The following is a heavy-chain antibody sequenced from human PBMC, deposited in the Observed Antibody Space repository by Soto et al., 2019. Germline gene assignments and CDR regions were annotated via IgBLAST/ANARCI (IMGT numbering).Heavy chain of an antibody. CDR3: ARNVLLWFGELLEAWFDP. J-gene: IGHJ5*02. D-gene: IGHD3-10*01. CDR2: IYYSGST. Sequence: QMQLQESGPGLVKPSQTLSLTCTVSGGSISSGGYYWSWMRQHPGKGLEWIGYIYYSGSTYYNPSLKSRVTISVDTSKNQFSLKLSSVTAADTAVYYCARNVLLWFGELLEAWFDPWGQGTLVTVSS. CDR1: GGSISSGGYY. V-gene: IGHV4-31*03.